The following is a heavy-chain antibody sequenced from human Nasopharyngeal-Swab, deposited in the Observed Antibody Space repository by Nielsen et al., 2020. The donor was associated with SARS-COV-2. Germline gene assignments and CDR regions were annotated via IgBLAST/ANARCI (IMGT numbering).Heavy chain of an antibody. CDR1: GFTFRNYA. V-gene: IGHV3-33*01. CDR3: ARGSYGDKSDFDS. D-gene: IGHD4-23*01. Sequence: GGSLRLSCAASGFTFRNYAMHWVRQAPDKGLAWVAVLWSDDWTTYYADSVKGRFTISRDNSKNTLYLGMNSVTAEDTAMYYCARGSYGDKSDFDSWGQGTLVTVSS. CDR2: LWSDDWTT. J-gene: IGHJ4*02.